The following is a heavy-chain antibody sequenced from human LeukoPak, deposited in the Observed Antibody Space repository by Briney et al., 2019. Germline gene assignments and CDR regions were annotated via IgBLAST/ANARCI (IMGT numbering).Heavy chain of an antibody. J-gene: IGHJ6*03. V-gene: IGHV3-48*04. CDR3: ARDYYDSSGYPYYMDV. CDR1: GFTFSCYS. Sequence: GGSLRLSCAASGFTFSCYSMNWVRQAPGKGLEWVSYISSSSSTIYYADSVKGRFTISRDNAKNSLYLQMNSLRAEDTAVYYCARDYYDSSGYPYYMDVWGKGTTVTVSS. CDR2: ISSSSSTI. D-gene: IGHD3-22*01.